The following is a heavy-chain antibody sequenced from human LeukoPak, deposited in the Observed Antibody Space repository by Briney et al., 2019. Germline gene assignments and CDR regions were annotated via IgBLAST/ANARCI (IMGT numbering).Heavy chain of an antibody. Sequence: GGSLRLSCAASGFSFSSYWMGWLRQAPGKGLEWVANIKRDGSEKYYVDSAKGRFTISRDNAKNSLYLQMNSLRIEDTAVYYCAREGYISGYGVIDYWGQGTLVTVSS. D-gene: IGHD5-18*01. J-gene: IGHJ4*02. CDR1: GFSFSSYW. CDR2: IKRDGSEK. CDR3: AREGYISGYGVIDY. V-gene: IGHV3-7*01.